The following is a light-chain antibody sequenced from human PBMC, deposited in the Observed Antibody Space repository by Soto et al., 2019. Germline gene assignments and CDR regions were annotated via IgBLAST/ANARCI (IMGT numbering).Light chain of an antibody. CDR3: SSYTTTSTRDV. V-gene: IGLV2-14*03. CDR2: DVT. Sequence: QSALTQPASVSGSPGQSITISCTGTSSDVGAYNYVSWFQHHPGKAPKLMIYDVTNRPSGVSNRFSGSKSGNTASLTISGLQPEDEADYYCSSYTTTSTRDVFGAGTKLTVL. J-gene: IGLJ1*01. CDR1: SSDVGAYNY.